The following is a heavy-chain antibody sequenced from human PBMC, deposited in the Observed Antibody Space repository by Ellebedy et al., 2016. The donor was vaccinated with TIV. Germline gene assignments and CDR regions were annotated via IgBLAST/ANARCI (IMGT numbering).Heavy chain of an antibody. J-gene: IGHJ4*02. Sequence: GGSLRLSCAASGFAFSSHGMRWVRQAPGKGLEWVAYMWFDGSNKNYVDSVKGRFTISRDNSKNTLYLKMNSLRAEDTAVYYCAREYEEFYFDYWGQGTLVTVSS. CDR1: GFAFSSHG. CDR3: AREYEEFYFDY. V-gene: IGHV3-33*08. CDR2: MWFDGSNK. D-gene: IGHD3-10*01.